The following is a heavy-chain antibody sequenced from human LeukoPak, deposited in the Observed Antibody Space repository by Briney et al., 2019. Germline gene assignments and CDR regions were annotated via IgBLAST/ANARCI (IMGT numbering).Heavy chain of an antibody. Sequence: ASVKVSCTASGYTFTSYYMHWVRQAPGQGLAWMGIINPSGGSTSYAQKFQGRVTMTRDTSTSTVYMELSSLRSEDTAVYYCARDKYYDSSGYYVAGYWGQGTLVTVSS. D-gene: IGHD3-22*01. J-gene: IGHJ4*02. CDR1: GYTFTSYY. CDR2: INPSGGST. V-gene: IGHV1-46*01. CDR3: ARDKYYDSSGYYVAGY.